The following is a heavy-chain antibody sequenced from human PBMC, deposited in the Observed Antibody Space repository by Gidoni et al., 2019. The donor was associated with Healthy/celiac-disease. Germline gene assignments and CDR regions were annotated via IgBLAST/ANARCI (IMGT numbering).Heavy chain of an antibody. J-gene: IGHJ4*02. Sequence: QVTLKESGPVLVKLTETLTLTCTVSGFSLSTARMGVSWIRQPPGKALEWLAHIFSNDEKSYSTSLKSRLTISKDTSKSQVVLTMTNMDPVDTATYYCARIDYDYIWGSYRHDYWGQGTLVTVSS. CDR2: IFSNDEK. CDR1: GFSLSTARMG. CDR3: ARIDYDYIWGSYRHDY. V-gene: IGHV2-26*01. D-gene: IGHD3-16*02.